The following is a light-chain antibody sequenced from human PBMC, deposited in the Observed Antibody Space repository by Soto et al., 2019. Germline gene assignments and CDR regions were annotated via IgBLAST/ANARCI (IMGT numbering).Light chain of an antibody. CDR2: DVS. V-gene: IGLV2-14*01. CDR1: SSDVGGYNY. J-gene: IGLJ1*01. Sequence: QSVLTRPASVSGSPGQSITISCTGTSSDVGGYNYVSWYQQHPGKAPKLMIYDVSNRPSGVSNRFSGSKSGNTASLTISGLQAEDEADYYCSSYTSSSTPYVFGTGTQLTVL. CDR3: SSYTSSSTPYV.